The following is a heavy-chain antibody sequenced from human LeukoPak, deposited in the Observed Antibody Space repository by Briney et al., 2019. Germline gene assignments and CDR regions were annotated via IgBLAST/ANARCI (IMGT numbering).Heavy chain of an antibody. D-gene: IGHD1-14*01. CDR3: ASTDRIKDAFDI. J-gene: IGHJ3*02. CDR1: GGSISSYY. V-gene: IGHV4-59*01. Sequence: PSETLSLTCTVSGGSISSYYWSWIRQPPGKGLEWIGYIYYSGSTNYNPSLKSRVIISVDTSKNQFALKLSSVTAADTAVYYCASTDRIKDAFDIWGQGTMVTVSS. CDR2: IYYSGST.